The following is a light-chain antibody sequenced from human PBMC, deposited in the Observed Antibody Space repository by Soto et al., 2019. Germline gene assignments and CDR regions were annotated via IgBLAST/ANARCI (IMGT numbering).Light chain of an antibody. CDR1: SSNIGAGYE. Sequence: QAVLTQPPSVSEAPGQRVTISCTGSSSNIGAGYEAHWYQQVPGTAPKLLIYENNNRPSGVPDRFSGSKSGTSASLAITRLQAEDEAEYYCQSYDSSLSGYVFGTGTKLTV. CDR2: ENN. V-gene: IGLV1-40*01. CDR3: QSYDSSLSGYV. J-gene: IGLJ1*01.